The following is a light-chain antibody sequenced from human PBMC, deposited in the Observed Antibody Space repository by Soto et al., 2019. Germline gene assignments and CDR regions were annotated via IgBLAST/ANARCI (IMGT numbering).Light chain of an antibody. CDR3: QQYGNPPQT. Sequence: ETVLTQSPGTLSLTPGERVTLSCRASQSVRRSYLAWYQQKPGQAPRLLIYGASGRATGIPDRFSGSGSEKSFTLTISRLAHEDFAVYYCQQYGNPPQTFGQGTKVEIK. CDR2: GAS. CDR1: QSVRRSY. V-gene: IGKV3-20*01. J-gene: IGKJ1*01.